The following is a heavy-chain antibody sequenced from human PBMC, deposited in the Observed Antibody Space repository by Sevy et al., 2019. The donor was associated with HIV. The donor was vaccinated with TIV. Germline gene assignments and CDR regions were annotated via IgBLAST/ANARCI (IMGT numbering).Heavy chain of an antibody. CDR2: IYTSGST. CDR3: ARCPNYDFWSGYPKERWFDP. Sequence: SETLSLTCTVSGGSISSYYWSWIRQPAGKGLEWIGRIYTSGSTNYNPSLKSRVTRSVDTSKNQFSLKLSSVTAADTAVYYCARCPNYDFWSGYPKERWFDPWGQGTLVTVSS. V-gene: IGHV4-4*07. D-gene: IGHD3-3*01. J-gene: IGHJ5*02. CDR1: GGSISSYY.